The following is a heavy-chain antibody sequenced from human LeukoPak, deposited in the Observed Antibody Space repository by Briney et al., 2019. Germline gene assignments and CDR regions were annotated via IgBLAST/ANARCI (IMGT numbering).Heavy chain of an antibody. CDR1: GYTFTGYY. V-gene: IGHV1-2*02. CDR3: ARDEGRGVYQLLYYFDY. CDR2: INPNSGGT. Sequence: ASVKVSCKASGYTFTGYYMHWVRQAPGQGLEWMGGINPNSGGTNYAQKFQGRVTMTRDTSISTAYMELSRLRSDDTAVYYCARDEGRGVYQLLYYFDYWGQGTLVTVSS. D-gene: IGHD2-2*01. J-gene: IGHJ4*02.